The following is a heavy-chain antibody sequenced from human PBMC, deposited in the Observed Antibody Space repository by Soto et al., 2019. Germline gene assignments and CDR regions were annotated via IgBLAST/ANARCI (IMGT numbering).Heavy chain of an antibody. CDR2: ISWNSVSI. J-gene: IGHJ4*02. Sequence: EVQLVQSGGGSVQPGRSLRLSCAASGFTFDDYAMHWVRQAPGKGLEWVSGISWNSVSIGYADSVKGRFTIARDNANKSLYLQMNSLSAEDTAFYYCAKDIGSRWYGIFDSWGQGTLVTVST. CDR3: AKDIGSRWYGIFDS. CDR1: GFTFDDYA. V-gene: IGHV3-9*01. D-gene: IGHD6-13*01.